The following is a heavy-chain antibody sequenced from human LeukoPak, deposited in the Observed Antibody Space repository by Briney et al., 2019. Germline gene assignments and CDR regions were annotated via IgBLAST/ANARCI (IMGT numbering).Heavy chain of an antibody. CDR1: GGSFSGYY. J-gene: IGHJ3*02. CDR3: ARDKGYYDGSGYLKAFDI. CDR2: IYYSGST. V-gene: IGHV4-59*01. D-gene: IGHD3-22*01. Sequence: SETLSLTSAVSGGSFSGYYWSWIRQPPRQGLEWIGYIYYSGSTNYNASLNSRVTISVDTSKNQFSLKLSSVTAADTAVYYCARDKGYYDGSGYLKAFDIWGQGTMVTVSS.